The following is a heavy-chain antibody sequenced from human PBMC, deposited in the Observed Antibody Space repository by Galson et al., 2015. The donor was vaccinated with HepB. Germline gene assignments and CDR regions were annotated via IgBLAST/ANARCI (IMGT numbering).Heavy chain of an antibody. CDR3: AKDSGFGGEHY. CDR2: IYSGGTT. CDR1: GFNVSSNY. J-gene: IGHJ4*02. Sequence: SLRLSCAASGFNVSSNYMSWVRQAPGKGLEWVSGIYSGGTTYYADSVKGRFTISRDNSKNTVFLQLNSLRAEDTAIYYCAKDSGFGGEHYWGQGILVTVSS. V-gene: IGHV3-66*01. D-gene: IGHD3-16*01.